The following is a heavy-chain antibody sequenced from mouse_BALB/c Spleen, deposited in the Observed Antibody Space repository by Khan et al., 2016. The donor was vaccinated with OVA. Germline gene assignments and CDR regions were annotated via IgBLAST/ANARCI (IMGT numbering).Heavy chain of an antibody. D-gene: IGHD1-1*01. CDR2: IYYSGTV. J-gene: IGHJ1*01. CDR3: ARDDGSLYWYFDV. CDR1: GISITSGNYR. Sequence: EVQLQESGPGLVKPSQTVSLTCTVTGISITSGNYRWSWIRQFPGNKLEWIGNIYYSGTVTYNPSLTSRTTITRDTSKNQFFLEMNSLTAEDTATDYCARDDGSLYWYFDVWGAGTTVTVSS. V-gene: IGHV3-5*02.